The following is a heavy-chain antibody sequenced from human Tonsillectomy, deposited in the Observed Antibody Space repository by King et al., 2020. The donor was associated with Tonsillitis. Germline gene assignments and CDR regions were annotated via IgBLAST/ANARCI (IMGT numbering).Heavy chain of an antibody. Sequence: EVQLVESGGGLVRPGESLRLSCAASGLTFSNYAMSWVRQVPGKGLDWVSTISGPGGTTYYAASVKGRFTISRDNSKNTLFLQVNNLRAGDTAIYYCAATYSYPVDSFDVWGQGTLVTVPS. V-gene: IGHV3-23*04. CDR1: GLTFSNYA. D-gene: IGHD5-18*01. CDR3: AATYSYPVDSFDV. J-gene: IGHJ3*01. CDR2: ISGPGGTT.